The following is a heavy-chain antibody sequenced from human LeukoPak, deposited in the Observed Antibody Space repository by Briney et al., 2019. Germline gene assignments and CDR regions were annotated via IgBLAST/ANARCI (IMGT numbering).Heavy chain of an antibody. V-gene: IGHV4-39*07. J-gene: IGHJ4*02. CDR2: IYYSGST. CDR3: ARDRRSGYYLIDY. CDR1: GGSISSSSYY. D-gene: IGHD3-22*01. Sequence: PSETLSLTCTVSGGSISSSSYYWGWIRQPPGKGLEWIGSIYYSGSTYYNPSLKSRVTISVDTSKNQFSLKLSSVTAADTAVYYCARDRRSGYYLIDYWGQGTLVTVSS.